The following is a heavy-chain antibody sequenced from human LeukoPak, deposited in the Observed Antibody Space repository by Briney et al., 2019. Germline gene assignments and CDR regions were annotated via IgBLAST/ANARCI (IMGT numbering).Heavy chain of an antibody. J-gene: IGHJ4*02. Sequence: GRSLRLSCAASGFTFSSYGMHWVRQAPGKGLEWVAAISYDGSKKYYADSVKGRFTISRDNSKNTLYLQMSSLRAEDTAVYYCAKGGYSGSAYFDYWGQGTLATVSS. CDR2: ISYDGSKK. CDR3: AKGGYSGSAYFDY. CDR1: GFTFSSYG. V-gene: IGHV3-30*18. D-gene: IGHD5-12*01.